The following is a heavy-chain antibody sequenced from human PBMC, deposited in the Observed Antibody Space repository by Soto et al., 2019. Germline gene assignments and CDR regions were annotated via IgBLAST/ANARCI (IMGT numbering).Heavy chain of an antibody. Sequence: GGSPRLSCAASGFTFSSYSMNWVRQDPGKGLEWVSYISSSSSTIYYADSVKGRFTISRDNAKNSLYLQMNGLRAEDTAVYYCARHPERIAQIGWFDPWGQGTLVTVSS. V-gene: IGHV3-48*01. J-gene: IGHJ5*02. CDR1: GFTFSSYS. D-gene: IGHD6-13*01. CDR3: ARHPERIAQIGWFDP. CDR2: ISSSSSTI.